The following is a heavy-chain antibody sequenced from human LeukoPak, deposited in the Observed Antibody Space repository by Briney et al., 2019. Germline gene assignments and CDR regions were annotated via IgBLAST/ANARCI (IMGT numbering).Heavy chain of an antibody. Sequence: GGSLRLSCAASGFTFSNAWMSWVRQAPGKGLEWVGRIKSKTDGGTTDYAAPVKGRFTISRDESKNTLYLQMNSLKTEDTAVYYCTTEEGYCSITSCYGKFDPWGQGTLVTVSS. CDR2: IKSKTDGGTT. CDR1: GFTFSNAW. V-gene: IGHV3-15*01. J-gene: IGHJ5*02. CDR3: TTEEGYCSITSCYGKFDP. D-gene: IGHD2-2*01.